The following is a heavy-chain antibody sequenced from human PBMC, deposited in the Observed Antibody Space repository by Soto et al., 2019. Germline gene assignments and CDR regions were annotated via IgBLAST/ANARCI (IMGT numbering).Heavy chain of an antibody. D-gene: IGHD3-10*01. V-gene: IGHV1-69*13. CDR1: GGTFSSYA. CDR3: ARDSLSGDYFDY. CDR2: IIPTFGTA. J-gene: IGHJ4*02. Sequence: SVKVSCKASGGTFSSYAISWVRQAPGQGLEWMGGIIPTFGTANYAQKFQGRVTITADESTSTAYMELSSLRSEDTAAYYCARDSLSGDYFDYWGQGTLVTVSS.